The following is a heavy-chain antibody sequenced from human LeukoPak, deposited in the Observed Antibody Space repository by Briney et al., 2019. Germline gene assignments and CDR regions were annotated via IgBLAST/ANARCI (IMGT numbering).Heavy chain of an antibody. J-gene: IGHJ4*02. V-gene: IGHV3-21*04. D-gene: IGHD6-19*01. CDR1: GFTFSSYS. CDR3: AKGSYSSGWYESDY. Sequence: GGSLRLSCAASGFTFSSYSMNWVRQAPGKGLEWVSSISSSSSYIYYADSVKGRFTISRDNAKNSLYLQMNSLRAEDTAVYYCAKGSYSSGWYESDYWGQGTLVTVSS. CDR2: ISSSSSYI.